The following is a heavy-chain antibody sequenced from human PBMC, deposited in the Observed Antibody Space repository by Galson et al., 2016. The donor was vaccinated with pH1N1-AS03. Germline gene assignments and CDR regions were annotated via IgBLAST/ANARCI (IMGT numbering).Heavy chain of an antibody. CDR2: YNGHT. CDR3: SRGAGGYSYG. Sequence: YNGHTNYAQKLQGRVTMTTETSTSTAYMELRSLRSDDTAVYYCSRGAGGYSYGWGQGTLVTVSS. J-gene: IGHJ4*02. V-gene: IGHV1-18*01. D-gene: IGHD5-18*01.